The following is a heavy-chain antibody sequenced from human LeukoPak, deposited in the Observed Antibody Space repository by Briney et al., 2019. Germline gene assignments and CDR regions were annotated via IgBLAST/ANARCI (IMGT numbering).Heavy chain of an antibody. J-gene: IGHJ2*01. CDR1: GFTFSSYG. Sequence: GGSLRLSCAASGFTFSSYGMHWVRQAPGKGLEWVAVIWYGGSNKYYADSVKGRFTISRDNSKNTLYLQMNSLRAEDTAVYYCAKAKCSSTSCYGNWYFDLWGRGTLVTVSS. CDR2: IWYGGSNK. CDR3: AKAKCSSTSCYGNWYFDL. D-gene: IGHD2-2*01. V-gene: IGHV3-33*06.